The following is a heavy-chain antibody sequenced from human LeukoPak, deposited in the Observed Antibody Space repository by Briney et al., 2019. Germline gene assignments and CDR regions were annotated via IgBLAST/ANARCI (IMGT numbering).Heavy chain of an antibody. CDR3: ASSIVGAYDAFDI. CDR1: GYTFTGYG. CDR2: ISAYNGNT. V-gene: IGHV1-18*01. Sequence: ASVKVSCKASGYTFTGYGISWVRQAPGQGLEWMGWISAYNGNTNYAQKLQGRVTMTTDTSTSTAYMELRSLRSDDTAVYYCASSIVGAYDAFDIWGQGTMVTVSS. D-gene: IGHD1-26*01. J-gene: IGHJ3*02.